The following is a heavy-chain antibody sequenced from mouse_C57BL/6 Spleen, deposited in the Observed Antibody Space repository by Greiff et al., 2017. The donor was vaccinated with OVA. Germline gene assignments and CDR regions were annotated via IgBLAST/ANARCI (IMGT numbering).Heavy chain of an antibody. Sequence: EVHLVESGGGLVQPGGSLKLSCAASGFTFSDYYMYWVRQTPEKRLEWVAYISNGGGSTYYPDTVKGRFTISRDNAKNTLYLQMSRLKSEDTAMYYCARKGAYYSNYDYAMDYWGQGTSVTVSS. D-gene: IGHD2-5*01. CDR1: GFTFSDYY. V-gene: IGHV5-12*01. CDR3: ARKGAYYSNYDYAMDY. CDR2: ISNGGGST. J-gene: IGHJ4*01.